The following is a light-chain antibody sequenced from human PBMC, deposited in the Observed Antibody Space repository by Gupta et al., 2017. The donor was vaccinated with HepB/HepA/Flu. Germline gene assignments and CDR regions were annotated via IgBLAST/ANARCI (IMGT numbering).Light chain of an antibody. CDR2: HVS. V-gene: IGLV2-14*01. J-gene: IGLJ3*02. CDR1: RSDVGVY. Sequence: QSALTQPASVSGSPGQSTTMSCTGIRSDVGVYVSWYQQHPGKSPKLMIYHVSIRPSGISDRFSASKSGNTASLTISGLQAEDDAYYYCSSYTDSSTLLFGGGTKVTVL. CDR3: SSYTDSSTLL.